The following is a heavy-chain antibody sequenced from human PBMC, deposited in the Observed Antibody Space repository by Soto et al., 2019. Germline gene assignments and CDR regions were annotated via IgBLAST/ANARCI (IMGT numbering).Heavy chain of an antibody. CDR1: GFTFTSSA. Sequence: SVKVSCKASGFTFTSSAMQWVRQARGQRLEWIGWIVVGSGNTNYAQKFQERVTITRDMSTSTAYMELSSLRSEDTAVYYCAVNYYDSSGYYYDYWGQGTVVSVAS. J-gene: IGHJ4*02. D-gene: IGHD3-22*01. CDR3: AVNYYDSSGYYYDY. V-gene: IGHV1-58*02. CDR2: IVVGSGNT.